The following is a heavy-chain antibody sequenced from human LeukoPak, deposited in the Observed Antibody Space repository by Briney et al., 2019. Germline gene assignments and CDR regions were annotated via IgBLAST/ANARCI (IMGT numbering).Heavy chain of an antibody. CDR1: GGSISSSSYY. Sequence: SETLSLTCTVSGGSISSSSYYWGWIRQPPGKGLEWIGSIYYSGSTYYNPSLKSRVTISVDTSKNRFSLKLSSVTAADTAVYYCARGVSSSAGGFDPWGQGTLVTVSS. J-gene: IGHJ5*02. V-gene: IGHV4-39*07. CDR2: IYYSGST. D-gene: IGHD6-6*01. CDR3: ARGVSSSAGGFDP.